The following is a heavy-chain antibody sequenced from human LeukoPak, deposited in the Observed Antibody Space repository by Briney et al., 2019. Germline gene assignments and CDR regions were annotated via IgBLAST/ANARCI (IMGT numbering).Heavy chain of an antibody. V-gene: IGHV3-7*01. CDR2: INQDGSER. CDR1: GVTFTEYW. J-gene: IGHJ4*02. D-gene: IGHD2/OR15-2a*01. CDR3: ARQNYFDY. Sequence: GGALRLSCVSSGVTFTEYWMSWVRQAPGKRPEWVAHINQDGSERYYVDSVKGRFTISRDNPKNSLFLQVNSLRAEDTAVYYCARQNYFDYWGQGTLVTVSS.